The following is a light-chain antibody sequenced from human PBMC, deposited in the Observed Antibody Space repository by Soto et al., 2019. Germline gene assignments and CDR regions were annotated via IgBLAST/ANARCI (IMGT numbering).Light chain of an antibody. CDR3: CSYAGSSTVV. CDR1: SSDVGNYNL. V-gene: IGLV2-23*01. CDR2: EGS. J-gene: IGLJ2*01. Sequence: QSALTQPASVSGAPGQSITISCTGTSSDVGNYNLVSWYQQHPGKAPKLMIYEGSKRPSGVSNRFSGSKSGKTASLTISGLQAEDEADYYCCSYAGSSTVVFGGGTKLTVL.